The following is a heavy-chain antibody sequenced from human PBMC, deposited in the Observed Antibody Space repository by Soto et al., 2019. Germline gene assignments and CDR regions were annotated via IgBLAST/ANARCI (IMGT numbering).Heavy chain of an antibody. V-gene: IGHV4-39*01. CDR3: ARSSIKPQVFMYPFDS. J-gene: IGHJ4*02. CDR2: IYYSGRT. Sequence: SETLSLTCTVSGGSISSGGYYWSWIRQHPGKGLEWIGNIYYSGRTYYNPSLKGRVTISLDTSKNQFSLRLNSVTAADTAVYYCARSSIKPQVFMYPFDSWSQGTLVTVSS. D-gene: IGHD3-3*01. CDR1: GGSISSGGYY.